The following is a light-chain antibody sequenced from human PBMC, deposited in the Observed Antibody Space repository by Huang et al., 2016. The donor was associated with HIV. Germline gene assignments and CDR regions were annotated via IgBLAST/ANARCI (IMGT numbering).Light chain of an antibody. CDR1: QRVSSN. J-gene: IGKJ2*02. V-gene: IGKV3-15*01. Sequence: EIVMTQSPATLSVSPGERATLSCRASQRVSSNLAWYQHQPGQAPRLLIYGASTRATGIPATFSGSGSGTEFTLTISSLQSEDFAVYYCQQYNNWPRTFGQGTELEIK. CDR3: QQYNNWPRT. CDR2: GAS.